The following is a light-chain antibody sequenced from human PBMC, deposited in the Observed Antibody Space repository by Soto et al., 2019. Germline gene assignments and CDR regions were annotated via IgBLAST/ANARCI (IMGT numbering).Light chain of an antibody. V-gene: IGKV3-20*01. J-gene: IGKJ2*01. CDR2: GVS. Sequence: EIVLTQSPGTLSLSPGERATLSCRASQSVSSSYLAWYQQKPGQAPRLLIFGVSSRATGIPDRFSGSGSGPDFTLTISSLEPEDFAVYYCQQYGTSPGMYTFGQGTKLEIK. CDR1: QSVSSSY. CDR3: QQYGTSPGMYT.